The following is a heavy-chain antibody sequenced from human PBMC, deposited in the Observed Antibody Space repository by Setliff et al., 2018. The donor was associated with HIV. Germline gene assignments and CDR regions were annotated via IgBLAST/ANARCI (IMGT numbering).Heavy chain of an antibody. CDR3: ARHNWQWTMGPNWFDP. D-gene: IGHD6-19*01. Sequence: SETLSLTCAVYGGSFSGYNWSWIRQPPGKGLEWIGEINHSGSTNYNPSLKTRVTISVDTSKNQFSLKLSSVTAADTAVYYCARHNWQWTMGPNWFDPWGQGTLVTVSS. CDR2: INHSGST. J-gene: IGHJ5*02. V-gene: IGHV4-34*01. CDR1: GGSFSGYN.